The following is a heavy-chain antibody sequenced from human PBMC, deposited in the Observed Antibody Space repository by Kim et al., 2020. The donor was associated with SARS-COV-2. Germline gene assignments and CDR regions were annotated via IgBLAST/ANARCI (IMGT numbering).Heavy chain of an antibody. V-gene: IGHV3-7*03. CDR1: GFTFSDYW. CDR2: IKQDGSEK. J-gene: IGHJ4*02. D-gene: IGHD3-3*02. Sequence: GGSLRLSCAASGFTFSDYWMTWVRQAPGKGLEWVANIKQDGSEKNYVDSVKGRFTISRDNAKNSLYLQMNSLRAEDTAVYYCARFLAGVDLDYWGQGTLVTVSS. CDR3: ARFLAGVDLDY.